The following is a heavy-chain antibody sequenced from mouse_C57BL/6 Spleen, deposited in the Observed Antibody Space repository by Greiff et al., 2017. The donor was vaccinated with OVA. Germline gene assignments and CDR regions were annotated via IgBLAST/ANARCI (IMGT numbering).Heavy chain of an antibody. V-gene: IGHV7-1*01. D-gene: IGHD1-1*01. CDR1: GFTFSDFY. CDR2: SRTKANDYTT. Sequence: EVKLMESGGGLVQSGRSLRLSCATSGFTFSDFYMEWVRQAPGKGLEWIAASRTKANDYTTEYSVSVKGRFIVSRDTTQSVLYLQMHALIAEDTAIYYCATDAGYGRWYFDVWGTGTTVTVSA. CDR3: ATDAGYGRWYFDV. J-gene: IGHJ1*03.